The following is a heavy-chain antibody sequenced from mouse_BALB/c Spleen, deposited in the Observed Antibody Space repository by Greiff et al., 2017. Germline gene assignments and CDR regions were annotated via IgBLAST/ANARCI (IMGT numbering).Heavy chain of an antibody. D-gene: IGHD2-4*01. V-gene: IGHV1-9*01. Sequence: LVESGASVKISCKATGYTFSSYWIEWVKQRPGHGLEWIGEILPGSGSTNYNEKFKGKATFTADTSSNTAYMQLSSLTSEDSAVYYCARVDYDGDYAMDYWGQGTSVTVSS. CDR3: ARVDYDGDYAMDY. CDR2: ILPGSGST. J-gene: IGHJ4*01. CDR1: GYTFSSYW.